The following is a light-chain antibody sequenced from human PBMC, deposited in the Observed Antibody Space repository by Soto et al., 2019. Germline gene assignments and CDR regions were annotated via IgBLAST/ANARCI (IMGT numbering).Light chain of an antibody. CDR2: DDN. CDR1: NIGSKS. CDR3: QVWDTGSDHPDV. J-gene: IGLJ1*01. Sequence: SYELTQPPSVSVAPGQTARITCGGNNIGSKSVHWYQQKPGQAPILVVYDDNDRPSGIPERFSGSNSGNTATLTISRVEAGDEADYYCQVWDTGSDHPDVSGPGTKLTVL. V-gene: IGLV3-21*02.